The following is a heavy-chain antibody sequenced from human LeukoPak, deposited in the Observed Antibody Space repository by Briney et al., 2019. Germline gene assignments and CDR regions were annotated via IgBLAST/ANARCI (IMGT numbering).Heavy chain of an antibody. CDR1: GGSISSSSYY. J-gene: IGHJ4*02. V-gene: IGHV4-39*01. CDR2: IYYSGST. D-gene: IGHD3-22*01. CDR3: ARRHYYDSSGYHY. Sequence: SETLSLTCTVSGGSISSSSYYWGWIRQPPGKGLEWIGSIYYSGSTYYNPSLKSRVTISVDTSKDQSSLKLSSVTAADTAVYYCARRHYYDSSGYHYWGQGTLVTVSS.